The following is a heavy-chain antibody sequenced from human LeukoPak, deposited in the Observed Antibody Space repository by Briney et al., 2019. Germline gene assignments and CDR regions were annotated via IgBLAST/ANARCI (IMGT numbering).Heavy chain of an antibody. Sequence: GGSLRLSCTASGFTFRNYSMNWVRQAPGKGLEWVSSISGSGSYIHYADSVKGRFTISRDNAKNSLYLQMNSLSAEDTAVYYCAKDIVAPGLFFDSWGQGTLVTVSS. V-gene: IGHV3-21*04. J-gene: IGHJ4*02. CDR3: AKDIVAPGLFFDS. CDR1: GFTFRNYS. D-gene: IGHD2-15*01. CDR2: ISGSGSYI.